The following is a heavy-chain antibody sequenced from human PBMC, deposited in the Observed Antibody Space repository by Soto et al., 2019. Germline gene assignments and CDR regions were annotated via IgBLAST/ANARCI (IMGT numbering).Heavy chain of an antibody. CDR1: GFTFSSYG. CDR3: ANDDFWSGYYFDY. J-gene: IGHJ4*02. CDR2: ISYDGSNK. D-gene: IGHD3-3*01. V-gene: IGHV3-30*18. Sequence: GGSLRLSCAASGFTFSSYGMHWVRQAPGKGLEWVAVISYDGSNKYYADSVKGRFTISRDNSKNTLYLQMNSLRAEDTAVYYCANDDFWSGYYFDYWGQGTLVTVSS.